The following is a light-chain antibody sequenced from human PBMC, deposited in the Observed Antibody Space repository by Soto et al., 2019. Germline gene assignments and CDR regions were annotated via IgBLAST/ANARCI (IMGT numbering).Light chain of an antibody. Sequence: EVVLTQSPGTLSLSPGERATLSCRASQSVSSKSLAWYQQKPGQAPRLLIYGASSRATGIPDRFSGSGSGTDFTLTISRLEPEDFAVYYCQQFGPSLLSFGPGTKVDIK. V-gene: IGKV3-20*01. CDR2: GAS. CDR1: QSVSSKS. CDR3: QQFGPSLLS. J-gene: IGKJ3*01.